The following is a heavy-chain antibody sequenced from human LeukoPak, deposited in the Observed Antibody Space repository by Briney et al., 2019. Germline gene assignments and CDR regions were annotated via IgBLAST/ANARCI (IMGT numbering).Heavy chain of an antibody. CDR1: GGSISSYY. Sequence: PSETLSLTCTVSGGSISSYYWSWIRQPPGKGLEWIGYIYNSGGTNYNPSFKSRVTISVDTSKNQFSLKLTSVTAADTAVYYCARLGGYSHTWGQGTLVTVSS. CDR3: ARLGGYSHT. D-gene: IGHD5-18*01. V-gene: IGHV4-59*01. CDR2: IYNSGGT. J-gene: IGHJ4*02.